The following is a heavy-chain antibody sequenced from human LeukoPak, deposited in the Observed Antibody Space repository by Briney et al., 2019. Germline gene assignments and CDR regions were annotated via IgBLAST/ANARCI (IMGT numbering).Heavy chain of an antibody. CDR2: SYSGGST. CDR3: TRAGQWTYGFQDY. V-gene: IGHV3-66*01. CDR1: GFIFSTYY. Sequence: PGGSLRLSCAASGFIFSTYYMSWVRQAPEKGLEWVSISYSGGSTYYADSVKGRFTISRDTSKDTLHLQMNSLRAEDTAVYYCTRAGQWTYGFQDYWGQGTLVTVSS. J-gene: IGHJ4*02. D-gene: IGHD6-19*01.